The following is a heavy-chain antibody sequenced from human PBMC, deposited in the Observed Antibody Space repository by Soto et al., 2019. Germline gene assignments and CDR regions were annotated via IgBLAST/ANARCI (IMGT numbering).Heavy chain of an antibody. CDR2: INNDGSAK. D-gene: IGHD2-8*01. V-gene: IGHV3-7*03. Sequence: EVQLVESGGDLVQPGGSLRLSCVASGFTFSPYWMSWVRQAPGRGLQWVATINNDGSAKYYADSVKGRVTISRDNARDSLYLQLTSLRAEDTAIYYCARGSNQDYWGQGTLVAVSS. CDR1: GFTFSPYW. J-gene: IGHJ4*02. CDR3: ARGSNQDY.